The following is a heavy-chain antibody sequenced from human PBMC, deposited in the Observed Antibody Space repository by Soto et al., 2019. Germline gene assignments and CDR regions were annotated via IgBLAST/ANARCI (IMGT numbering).Heavy chain of an antibody. J-gene: IGHJ4*02. CDR3: AKDLLMITFGGVIAHFDC. Sequence: PGGSLRLSCAASGFTFSYYAMSWVRQAPGKGLEWVSGISGGGESTYYADSVKGRFTISRDNSKNTLYLQMNSLTAEDTAVYYCAKDLLMITFGGVIAHFDCWGQGTLVTVSS. D-gene: IGHD3-16*02. CDR1: GFTFSYYA. CDR2: ISGGGEST. V-gene: IGHV3-23*01.